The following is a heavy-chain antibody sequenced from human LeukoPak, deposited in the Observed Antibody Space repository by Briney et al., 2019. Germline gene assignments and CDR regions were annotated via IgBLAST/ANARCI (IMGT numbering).Heavy chain of an antibody. D-gene: IGHD3-3*01. CDR3: ARQTTPLWSGYS. CDR1: GGSFSDYY. V-gene: IGHV4-34*01. Sequence: SETLSLTCAVYGGSFSDYYWTWIRQPPGKGLEWIGSIYYSGSTYYNPSLKSRVTISVDTSKNQFSLKLSSVTAADTAVYYCARQTTPLWSGYSWGQGTLVTVSS. J-gene: IGHJ4*02. CDR2: IYYSGST.